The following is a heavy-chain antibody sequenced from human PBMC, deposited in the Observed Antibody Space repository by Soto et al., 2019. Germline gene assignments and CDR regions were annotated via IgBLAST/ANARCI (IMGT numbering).Heavy chain of an antibody. V-gene: IGHV3-23*01. Sequence: PGGSLRLSCAASGFPFSSYAMSWVRQAPGKGLEWVSAISGSGGSTYYADSVKGRFTISRDNSKNTLYLQMNSLRAEDTAVYYCWAYYDFWSGSRFFDYWGQGTLVTVSS. CDR3: WAYYDFWSGSRFFDY. D-gene: IGHD3-3*01. J-gene: IGHJ4*02. CDR2: ISGSGGST. CDR1: GFPFSSYA.